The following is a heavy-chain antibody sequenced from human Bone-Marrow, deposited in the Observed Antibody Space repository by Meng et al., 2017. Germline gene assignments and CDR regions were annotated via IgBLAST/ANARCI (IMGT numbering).Heavy chain of an antibody. CDR1: GFTFSSYW. Sequence: GESLKISCAASGFTFSSYWMHWVRQAPGKGLVWVSRINSDGSSTSYADSVKGRFTISRDNAKNTLYLQMNSLRAEDTAVYYCAREPVGELAAAGTGNDAFDIWGQGTMVTVSS. CDR3: AREPVGELAAAGTGNDAFDI. V-gene: IGHV3-74*01. D-gene: IGHD6-13*01. CDR2: INSDGSST. J-gene: IGHJ3*02.